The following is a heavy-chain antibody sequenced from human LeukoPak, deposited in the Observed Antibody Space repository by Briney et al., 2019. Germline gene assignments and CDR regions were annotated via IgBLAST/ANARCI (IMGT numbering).Heavy chain of an antibody. CDR2: INPNSGGT. D-gene: IGHD3-10*01. CDR1: GYTFTGYY. J-gene: IGHJ4*02. CDR3: ARGGKLFTSRGLMVRGVKFDY. V-gene: IGHV1-2*02. Sequence: GASVKVSCKASGYTFTGYYMHWVRQAPGQGLEWMGWINPNSGGTNYAQKFQGRVTMTRDTSISTAYMELSSLRSEDTAVYYCARGGKLFTSRGLMVRGVKFDYWGQGTLVTVSS.